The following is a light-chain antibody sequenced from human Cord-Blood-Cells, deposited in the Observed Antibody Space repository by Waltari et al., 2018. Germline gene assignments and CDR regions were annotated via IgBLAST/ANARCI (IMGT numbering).Light chain of an antibody. CDR1: SLRSYY. CDR3: NSRDSSGNHPV. J-gene: IGLJ2*01. V-gene: IGLV3-19*01. CDR2: GKN. Sequence: SSELTQDPAVSVALGQTVRITCQGDSLRSYYASWYQQKPGHAPVLVIYGKNNRPSGIPDRFSVSSSGNTASLTITGAQAEDEADYDCNSRDSSGNHPVFGGGTKLTVL.